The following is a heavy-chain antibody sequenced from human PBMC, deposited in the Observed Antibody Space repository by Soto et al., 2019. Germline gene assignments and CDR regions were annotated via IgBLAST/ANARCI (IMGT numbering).Heavy chain of an antibody. D-gene: IGHD3-16*01. J-gene: IGHJ4*02. CDR3: AAYSHKGY. CDR1: GFTVSNNY. CDR2: IYSGGST. V-gene: IGHV3-66*01. Sequence: EEQLVESGGDLVQPGGSLRLSCAASGFTVSNNYMSWVRQAPGKGLEWVSLIYSGGSTYYVDSVKGRFTISRDSSKNTLYLQMNSLRAEDTAMYYCAAYSHKGYWGQGTLVTVSS.